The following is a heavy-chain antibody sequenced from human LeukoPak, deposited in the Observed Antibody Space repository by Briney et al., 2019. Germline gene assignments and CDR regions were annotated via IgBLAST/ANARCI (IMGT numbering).Heavy chain of an antibody. CDR3: ARSLEGEGYNADYFDY. CDR2: IYTGGST. Sequence: SQTLSLTCIVSGGSISSDTYYWGWIRQPAGKGLEWIGRIYTGGSTNYNPSLKSRVSISVDTSKNHFSLNLSSVTAADTAVYYCARSLEGEGYNADYFDYWGQGTLVTVSS. V-gene: IGHV4-61*02. D-gene: IGHD5-24*01. CDR1: GGSISSDTYY. J-gene: IGHJ4*02.